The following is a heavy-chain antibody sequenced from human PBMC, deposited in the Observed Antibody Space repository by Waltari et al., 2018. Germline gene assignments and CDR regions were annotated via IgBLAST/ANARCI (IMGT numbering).Heavy chain of an antibody. J-gene: IGHJ1*01. Sequence: EVQLLESGGGLVQPGGSLRRSCPASGFHPCTHAINWVRQAPGKGLEWVSSISVSDATYYADSVKGRFTISRDYSDNTVYLQMDSLRADDTAVYFCAKPFYNWDDPLHSWGQGTPVTVSS. CDR3: AKPFYNWDDPLHS. V-gene: IGHV3-23*01. D-gene: IGHD1-20*01. CDR1: GFHPCTHA. CDR2: ISVSDAT.